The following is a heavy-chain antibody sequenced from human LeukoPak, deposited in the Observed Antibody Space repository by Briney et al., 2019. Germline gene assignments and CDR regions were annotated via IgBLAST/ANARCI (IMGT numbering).Heavy chain of an antibody. V-gene: IGHV4-39*01. D-gene: IGHD3-3*01. CDR3: ATRFYDFQYYYYYMDV. J-gene: IGHJ6*03. CDR2: IYYSGST. Sequence: SETLSLTCTVSGGSFSSSSYYWGWIRQPPGKGLEWIGSIYYSGSTHYNPSLKSRVTISVDTSKNQFSLKLSSVTAADTAVYYCATRFYDFQYYYYYMDVWGKGTTVTISS. CDR1: GGSFSSSSYY.